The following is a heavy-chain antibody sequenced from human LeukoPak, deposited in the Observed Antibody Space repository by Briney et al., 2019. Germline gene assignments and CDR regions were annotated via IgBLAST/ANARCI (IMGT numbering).Heavy chain of an antibody. D-gene: IGHD6-19*01. CDR3: AKDGLVDY. V-gene: IGHV3-53*01. CDR1: GFTVSTTY. J-gene: IGHJ4*02. Sequence: GGSLRLSCAASGFTVSTTYMSWVRQAPGKGLGWVSLIYVDGRTYYADSVKGRFTISRDNSKTTLYLQMNSLRAEDTAVYYCAKDGLVDYWGQGTLVTVSS. CDR2: IYVDGRT.